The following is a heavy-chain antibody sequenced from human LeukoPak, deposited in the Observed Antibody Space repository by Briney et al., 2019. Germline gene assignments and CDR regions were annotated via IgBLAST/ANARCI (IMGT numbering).Heavy chain of an antibody. CDR2: IYYSGST. Sequence: SETLSLTCTVSGGSINNGGYYWSWIRQHPGKGLEWIGYIYYSGSTNYNPSLKSRVTISVDTSKNQFPLKLSSVTAADTAVYYCAREGGWGTFDYWGQGTLVTVSS. CDR3: AREGGWGTFDY. V-gene: IGHV4-61*08. D-gene: IGHD7-27*01. CDR1: GGSINNGGYY. J-gene: IGHJ4*02.